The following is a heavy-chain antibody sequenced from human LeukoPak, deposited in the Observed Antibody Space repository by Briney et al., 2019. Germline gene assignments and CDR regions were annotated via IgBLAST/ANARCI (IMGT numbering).Heavy chain of an antibody. CDR2: MNPNTGNT. CDR3: ARGPLVRLPSSFDP. V-gene: IGHV1-8*01. Sequence: ASVKVSCKASGYTFTGYDINWVRQATGQGLEWMGWMNPNTGNTGSAQRFQGRVTMTRDTFISTAYMELSSLRSEDTAVYYCARGPLVRLPSSFDPWGQGTLVTVSS. J-gene: IGHJ5*02. CDR1: GYTFTGYD. D-gene: IGHD3-16*02.